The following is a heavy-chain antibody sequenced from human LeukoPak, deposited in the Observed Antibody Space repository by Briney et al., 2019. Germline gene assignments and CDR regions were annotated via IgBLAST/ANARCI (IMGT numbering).Heavy chain of an antibody. D-gene: IGHD3-10*01. CDR2: IYTSGST. Sequence: SQTLSLTCTVSGGSISSGSYYWSWIRQPAGKGLEWIGRIYTSGSTNYNPSLKSRVTISVDTSKNQFSLKLSSVTAADTAVYYCATLLWFGELFDYWGQGTLVTVSS. V-gene: IGHV4-61*02. CDR3: ATLLWFGELFDY. CDR1: GGSISSGSYY. J-gene: IGHJ4*02.